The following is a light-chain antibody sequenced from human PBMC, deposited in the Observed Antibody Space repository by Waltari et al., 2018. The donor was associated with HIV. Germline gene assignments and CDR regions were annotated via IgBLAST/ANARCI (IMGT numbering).Light chain of an antibody. J-gene: IGLJ2*01. V-gene: IGLV10-54*04. CDR2: RDN. Sequence: QAGLTQPPSVYTGLRQTATLTCTGNSENVGNKGATWLQQHQGHPPKLLFYRDNSRPSGISERFSASRSGNTASLTITGLQPEDEADYFCSAWDRSLSAVVFGGGTTLIVL. CDR3: SAWDRSLSAVV. CDR1: SENVGNKG.